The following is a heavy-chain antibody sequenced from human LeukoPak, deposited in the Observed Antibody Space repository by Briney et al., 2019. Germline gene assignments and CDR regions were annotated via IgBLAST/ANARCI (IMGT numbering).Heavy chain of an antibody. Sequence: SETLSLTCAVYGGSFSGYYWSWIRQPPGKGLEWIGEINHSGSTNYNPSLKSRVTISVDTSKNQFSLKLSSVTAADTAVYYCARGGEMATIENYFDYWGQGTLVTVPS. V-gene: IGHV4-34*01. D-gene: IGHD5-24*01. CDR3: ARGGEMATIENYFDY. CDR2: INHSGST. CDR1: GGSFSGYY. J-gene: IGHJ4*02.